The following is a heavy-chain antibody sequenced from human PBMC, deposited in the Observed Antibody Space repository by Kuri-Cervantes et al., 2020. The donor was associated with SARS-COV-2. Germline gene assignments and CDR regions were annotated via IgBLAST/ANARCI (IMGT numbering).Heavy chain of an antibody. CDR2: MFSSGST. J-gene: IGHJ5*02. D-gene: IGHD7-27*01. V-gene: IGHV4-61*09. CDR3: ARGTGDLDQ. Sequence: LRLSCTVSGGSISSGSYYWSWIRQPAGKGLEWVGHMFSSGSTNYNPSLRSRVTMSVDTSKNQFSLKLTSVTAADTAVYYCARGTGDLDQWGQGTLVTVSS. CDR1: GGSISSGSYY.